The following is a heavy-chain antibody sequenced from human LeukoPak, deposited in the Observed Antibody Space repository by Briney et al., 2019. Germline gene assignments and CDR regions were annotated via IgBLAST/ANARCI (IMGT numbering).Heavy chain of an antibody. V-gene: IGHV4-34*01. CDR2: INHSGST. CDR3: ARRKPKRITMVRGVLYNWFDP. J-gene: IGHJ5*02. D-gene: IGHD3-10*01. CDR1: GGTFSGYY. Sequence: SETLSLTCGVYGGTFSGYYWSWIRQPPGKGLEWIGEINHSGSTNYNPSLKSRVTISVDTSKNQFSLKLSSATAADTAVYYCARRKPKRITMVRGVLYNWFDPWGQGTLVTVSS.